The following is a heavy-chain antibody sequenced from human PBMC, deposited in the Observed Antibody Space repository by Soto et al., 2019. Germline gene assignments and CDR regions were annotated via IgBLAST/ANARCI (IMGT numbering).Heavy chain of an antibody. Sequence: GGSLRLSCAASGFTFSSYSMNWVRQAPGKGLEWVSSISSSSSYIYYADSVKGRFTISRDNAKNSLYLQMNSLRAEDTAVYYCARDPPRGATTRSRYYYMDVWGKGTTVTVS. CDR2: ISSSSSYI. V-gene: IGHV3-21*01. CDR1: GFTFSSYS. CDR3: ARDPPRGATTRSRYYYMDV. D-gene: IGHD5-12*01. J-gene: IGHJ6*03.